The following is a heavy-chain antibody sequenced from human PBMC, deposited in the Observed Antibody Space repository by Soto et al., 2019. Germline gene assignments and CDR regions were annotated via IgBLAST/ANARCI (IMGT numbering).Heavy chain of an antibody. Sequence: QVQLVESGGGVVQPGRSLRLSCAASGFTFSSYGMHWVRQAPGKGLEWVAVISYDGSNKYYADSVKCRFTISRDNSKNTLYLQMNSLRAEDTAVYYCAKDLYSSSWYIYYGMDVWGQGTTVTVSS. V-gene: IGHV3-30*18. CDR1: GFTFSSYG. CDR2: ISYDGSNK. J-gene: IGHJ6*02. CDR3: AKDLYSSSWYIYYGMDV. D-gene: IGHD6-13*01.